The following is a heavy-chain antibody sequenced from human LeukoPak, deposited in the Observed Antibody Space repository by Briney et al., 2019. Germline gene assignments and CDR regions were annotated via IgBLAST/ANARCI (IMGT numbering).Heavy chain of an antibody. D-gene: IGHD3-22*01. CDR3: AKSLNYYDSSGLFDP. J-gene: IGHJ5*02. Sequence: GGSLRLSCAASGFTFDGYAMHWVRQAPGKGLEWVSGISWNSGSIGYADSVKGRFTISRDNAKNSLYLQMNSLRAEDTALYYCAKSLNYYDSSGLFDPWGQGTLVTVSS. V-gene: IGHV3-9*01. CDR2: ISWNSGSI. CDR1: GFTFDGYA.